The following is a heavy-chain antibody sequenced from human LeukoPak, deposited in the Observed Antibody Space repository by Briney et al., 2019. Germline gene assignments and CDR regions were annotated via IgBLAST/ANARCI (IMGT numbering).Heavy chain of an antibody. CDR2: ISYDGSNK. CDR1: GFTFSSYA. Sequence: GRSLRLSCAASGFTFSSYAMHWVRQAPGKGLEWVAVISYDGSNKYYADSVKGRFTISRDNSKNTLYLQMDSLRAEDTAVYYCASYGSTFDYWGQGTLVTVSS. J-gene: IGHJ4*02. CDR3: ASYGSTFDY. V-gene: IGHV3-30*04. D-gene: IGHD3-10*01.